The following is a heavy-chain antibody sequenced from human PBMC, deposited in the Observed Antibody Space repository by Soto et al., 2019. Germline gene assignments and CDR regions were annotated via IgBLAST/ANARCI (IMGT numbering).Heavy chain of an antibody. CDR3: ASVPVAARHNRGYYYYGMDV. CDR2: ISSSSSYT. Sequence: GGSLRLSCAASGFPFSDYYMSWIRQAPGKGLEWVSYISSSSSYTNYADSVKGLFTISRDKAKNSLYLQMNSLRAEDTAVYYCASVPVAARHNRGYYYYGMDVWVQGTTVTVSS. D-gene: IGHD6-6*01. J-gene: IGHJ6*02. CDR1: GFPFSDYY. V-gene: IGHV3-11*06.